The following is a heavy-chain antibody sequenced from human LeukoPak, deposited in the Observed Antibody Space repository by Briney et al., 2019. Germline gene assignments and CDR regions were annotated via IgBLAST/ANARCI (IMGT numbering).Heavy chain of an antibody. Sequence: GESLRLSCATSGFTFSSYAMSWVRQAPGKGLEWVSGIGASGGSTYYADSVKGRFTISRDNSKNTLYLQMNSLRTEDTAVYYCAKAEGYDILTGLDYWGQGTLVTVSS. CDR1: GFTFSSYA. CDR2: IGASGGST. J-gene: IGHJ4*02. D-gene: IGHD3-9*01. V-gene: IGHV3-23*01. CDR3: AKAEGYDILTGLDY.